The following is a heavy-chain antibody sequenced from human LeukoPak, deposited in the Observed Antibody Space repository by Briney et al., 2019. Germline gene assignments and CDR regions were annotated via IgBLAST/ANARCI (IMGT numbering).Heavy chain of an antibody. CDR1: GFTFSSYS. CDR2: ISSSSSYI. V-gene: IGHV3-21*01. D-gene: IGHD6-13*01. J-gene: IGHJ1*01. CDR3: AKDPLYSSSWYLYFQH. Sequence: PGGSLRLSCAASGFTFSSYSMNWVRQAPGKGLEWVSSISSSSSYIYYADSVKGRFTISRDNSKNTLYLQMNSLRAEDTAVYYCAKDPLYSSSWYLYFQHWGQGTLVTVSS.